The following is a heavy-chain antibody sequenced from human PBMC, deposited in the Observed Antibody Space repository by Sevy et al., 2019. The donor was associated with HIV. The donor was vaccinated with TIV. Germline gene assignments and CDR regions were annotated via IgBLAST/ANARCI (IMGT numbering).Heavy chain of an antibody. Sequence: ASVKVSCKASGYTFTSYGISWVRQAPGQGLESMGWISAYNGNTNYAQKLQGRVTMTTDTSTSTAYMELRSLRSDDTAVYYCARDHEIRYSYGYNGMDVWGQRTTVTVSS. J-gene: IGHJ6*02. CDR1: GYTFTSYG. V-gene: IGHV1-18*04. D-gene: IGHD5-18*01. CDR3: ARDHEIRYSYGYNGMDV. CDR2: ISAYNGNT.